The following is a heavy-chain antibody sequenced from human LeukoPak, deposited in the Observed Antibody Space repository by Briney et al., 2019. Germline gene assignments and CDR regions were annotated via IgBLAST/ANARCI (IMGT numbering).Heavy chain of an antibody. V-gene: IGHV1-69*04. CDR3: ERDQGQQGKI. CDR2: IIPILGIA. D-gene: IGHD6-13*01. CDR1: GGTFSSYA. Sequence: ASVKVSCKASGGTFSSYAISWVRQAPGQGLEWMGRIIPILGIANYAQKFQGRVMITADKSTSTAYMELSSLRSEDTAVYYCERDQGQQGKIWRQGTMVTVSS. J-gene: IGHJ3*02.